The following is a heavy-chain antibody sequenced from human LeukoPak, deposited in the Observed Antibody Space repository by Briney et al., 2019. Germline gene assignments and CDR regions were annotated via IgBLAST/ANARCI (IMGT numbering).Heavy chain of an antibody. Sequence: SETLSLTCAVYGVSFSGYYWSWIRQPPGKGLEWIGEINHSGSTNYNPSLKSRVTISVDTSKNQFSLELSSVTAADTAVYYCARDAPVGAEREGYYGMDVWGQGTTVTVSS. J-gene: IGHJ6*02. CDR3: ARDAPVGAEREGYYGMDV. CDR2: INHSGST. D-gene: IGHD1-26*01. CDR1: GVSFSGYY. V-gene: IGHV4-34*01.